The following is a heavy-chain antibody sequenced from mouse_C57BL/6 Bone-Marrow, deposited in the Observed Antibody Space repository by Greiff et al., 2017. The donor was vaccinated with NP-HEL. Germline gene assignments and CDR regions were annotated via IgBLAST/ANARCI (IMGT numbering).Heavy chain of an antibody. V-gene: IGHV1-15*01. J-gene: IGHJ4*01. CDR1: GYTFTDYE. CDR2: IDPETGGT. D-gene: IGHD1-1*01. Sequence: VQLQQSGAELVRPGASVTLSCKASGYTFTDYEMHWVKQTPVHGLEWIGAIDPETGGTAYNQKFKGKAILTADKFSSTAYMELRSLTSEDSAVYYCTPYYGSSYRGAMDYWGQGTSVTVSS. CDR3: TPYYGSSYRGAMDY.